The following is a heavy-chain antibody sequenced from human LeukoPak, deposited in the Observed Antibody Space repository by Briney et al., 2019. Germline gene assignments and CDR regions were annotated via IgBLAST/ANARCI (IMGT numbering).Heavy chain of an antibody. V-gene: IGHV1-24*01. CDR2: FDPEDGET. J-gene: IGHJ2*01. D-gene: IGHD1-26*01. CDR3: ARSGATQYWYFDL. CDR1: GYTLTELS. Sequence: ASVKVSCNVSGYTLTELSMHWVRQAPGKGLEWTGGFDPEDGETIYAQKFQGRVTMTEDTSTDTAYMELSSLRSEDTAVYYCARSGATQYWYFDLWGRGTLVTVSS.